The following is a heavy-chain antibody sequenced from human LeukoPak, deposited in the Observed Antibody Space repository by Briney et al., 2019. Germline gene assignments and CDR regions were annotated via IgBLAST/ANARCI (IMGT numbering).Heavy chain of an antibody. J-gene: IGHJ4*02. CDR3: AKSQLQYYYDSSGYYYFDY. CDR2: ISGSGGST. V-gene: IGHV3-23*01. D-gene: IGHD3-22*01. CDR1: GFTFSSYA. Sequence: GGSLRLSCAASGFTFSSYAMSWVRQAPEKGLEWVSAISGSGGSTYYADSVKGRFTISRDNSKNTLYLQMNSLRAEDTAVYYCAKSQLQYYYDSSGYYYFDYWGQGTLVTVSS.